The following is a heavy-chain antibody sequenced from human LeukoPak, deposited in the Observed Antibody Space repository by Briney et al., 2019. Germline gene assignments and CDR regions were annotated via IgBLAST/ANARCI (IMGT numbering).Heavy chain of an antibody. CDR3: AKDLSSSPYY. V-gene: IGHV3-23*01. J-gene: IGHJ4*02. D-gene: IGHD2-15*01. CDR1: GFTFSSYA. Sequence: GGSLRPSCAASGFTFSSYAMSWVRQAPGKGLEWVSAVSGSGGSTYYADSVKGRFTISRDNSKNTLYLQMNSLRAEDTAVYYCAKDLSSSPYYWGQGTLVTVSS. CDR2: VSGSGGST.